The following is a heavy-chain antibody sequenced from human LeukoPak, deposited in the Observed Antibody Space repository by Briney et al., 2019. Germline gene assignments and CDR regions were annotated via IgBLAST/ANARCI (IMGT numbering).Heavy chain of an antibody. V-gene: IGHV3-7*01. D-gene: IGHD6-19*01. CDR3: ARYTTAGYSSDWYGPSFDY. J-gene: IGHJ4*02. CDR1: GFTFSSYW. CDR2: IKQDGSEK. Sequence: GGSLRLSCAASGFTFSSYWMNWVRQAPGKGLEWVANIKQDGSEKYYVDSVKGRFTISRDNAKNSLYLQMNSLRAEDTAVYYCARYTTAGYSSDWYGPSFDYWGQGTLVTVSS.